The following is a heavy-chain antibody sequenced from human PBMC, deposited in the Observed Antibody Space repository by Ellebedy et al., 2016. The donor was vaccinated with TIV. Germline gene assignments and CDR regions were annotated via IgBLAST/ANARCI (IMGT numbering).Heavy chain of an antibody. CDR2: NNLGGTT. D-gene: IGHD2-2*01. CDR3: ASGYCTSTTCYDY. J-gene: IGHJ4*02. V-gene: IGHV4-34*01. Sequence: MPGGSLRLSCGVYGESFSGYYWSWIRQPPGKGLEWIGENNLGGTTNYNPSLKSRVTISVDTSKNQFSLKLSSVTAADTAVYYCASGYCTSTTCYDYWGQGTLVTVSS. CDR1: GESFSGYY.